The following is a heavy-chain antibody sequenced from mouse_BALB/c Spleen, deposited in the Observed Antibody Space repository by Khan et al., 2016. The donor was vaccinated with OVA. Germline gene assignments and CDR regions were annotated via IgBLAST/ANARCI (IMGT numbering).Heavy chain of an antibody. J-gene: IGHJ4*01. V-gene: IGHV2-6-1*01. CDR1: GFSLTNYG. CDR3: ARQPYYHYYIMDY. D-gene: IGHD2-10*01. Sequence: VQLQESGPGLVAPSQSLSITCTISGFSLTNYGVHWVRQPPGKGLEWLVVIWSDGTTTYTSALKSRLSISKGNSKSPVFLNMNSLQTDDTAMYFCARQPYYHYYIMDYWGQGTSDTVSS. CDR2: IWSDGTT.